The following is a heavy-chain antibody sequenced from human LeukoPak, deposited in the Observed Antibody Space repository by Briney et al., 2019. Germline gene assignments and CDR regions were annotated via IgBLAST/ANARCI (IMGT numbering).Heavy chain of an antibody. CDR1: GGTFSSYA. J-gene: IGHJ5*02. Sequence: ASVKVSCKASGGTFSSYAISWVRQAPGQGLEWMGVINPSGGSTSLAQKFQARLTMTRDTSTSTVYMELSGLSSEDTAVYYCAREIVVVPSAMGFDPWGQGTLVTVSS. V-gene: IGHV1-46*01. D-gene: IGHD2-2*01. CDR3: AREIVVVPSAMGFDP. CDR2: INPSGGST.